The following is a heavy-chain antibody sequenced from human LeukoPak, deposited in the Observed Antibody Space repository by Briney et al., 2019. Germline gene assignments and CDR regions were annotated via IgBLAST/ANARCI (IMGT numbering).Heavy chain of an antibody. Sequence: GGSLRLSCAASGFTFSTYAMNWVRQAPGKGLEWVSIISGNGGNTFYADAVKGRFTISRDNSKNTLYLQMNNLRDGDTAVYYCAKDPPCSGGTCYGYFESWGQGTLVTVSS. CDR2: ISGNGGNT. CDR3: AKDPPCSGGTCYGYFES. J-gene: IGHJ4*02. V-gene: IGHV3-23*01. D-gene: IGHD2-15*01. CDR1: GFTFSTYA.